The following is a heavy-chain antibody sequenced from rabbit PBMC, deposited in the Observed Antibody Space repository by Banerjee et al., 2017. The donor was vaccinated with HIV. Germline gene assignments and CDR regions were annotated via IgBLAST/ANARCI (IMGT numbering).Heavy chain of an antibody. V-gene: IGHV1S47*01. D-gene: IGHD4-2*01. CDR3: VRDQAPMLDL. J-gene: IGHJ4*01. Sequence: QEQLVESGGGLVQPGGSLKLSCKASGFYFSNKAVICWVRQVPGKGLTWIACINLITGNACYASWVNGRFTITRDIDQITLLLQLNRLTASDTASYFCVRDQAPMLDLWCPG. CDR2: INLITGNA. CDR1: GFYFSNKA.